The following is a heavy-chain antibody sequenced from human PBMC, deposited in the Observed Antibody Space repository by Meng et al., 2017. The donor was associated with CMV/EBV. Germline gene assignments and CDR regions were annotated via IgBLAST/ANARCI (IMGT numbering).Heavy chain of an antibody. CDR1: GGSFSDYY. V-gene: IGHV4-34*01. D-gene: IGHD3-9*01. CDR3: AYYDILTGLRN. J-gene: IGHJ4*02. CDR2: INHSGST. Sequence: GSLRLSCAVYGGSFSDYYWSWIRQPPGKGLEWIGEINHSGSTNYNPSLKSRVTISVDTSKNQFSLKLSSVTAADTAVYYCAYYDILTGLRNWGQGTLVTVSS.